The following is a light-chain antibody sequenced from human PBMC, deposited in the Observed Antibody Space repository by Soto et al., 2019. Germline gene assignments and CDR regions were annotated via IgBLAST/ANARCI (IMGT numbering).Light chain of an antibody. J-gene: IGLJ1*01. CDR1: SSNIGAGYA. V-gene: IGLV1-40*01. CDR2: DNS. Sequence: QALVTQPPSVSGAPGQRVTISCTGSSSNIGAGYAVHWYQHLPGTAPKVLIYDNSNRPSGVPDRFSGSKSGTSASLAIAGLRAEDEADYYCQTFDTSLSGYVFGTGTKLTVL. CDR3: QTFDTSLSGYV.